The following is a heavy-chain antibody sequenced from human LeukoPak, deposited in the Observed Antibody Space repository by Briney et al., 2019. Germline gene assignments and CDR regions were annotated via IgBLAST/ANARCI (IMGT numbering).Heavy chain of an antibody. V-gene: IGHV4-39*07. Sequence: PSETLSLTCTVSGGSISSSSYYWGWIRQPPGKGLEWIGSIYYSGSTSYNPSLKSRVTISVDTSKNQFSLKLSSVTAADTAVYYCARESEIAARPFDYWGQGTLVTVSS. D-gene: IGHD6-6*01. CDR1: GGSISSSSYY. CDR2: IYYSGST. CDR3: ARESEIAARPFDY. J-gene: IGHJ4*02.